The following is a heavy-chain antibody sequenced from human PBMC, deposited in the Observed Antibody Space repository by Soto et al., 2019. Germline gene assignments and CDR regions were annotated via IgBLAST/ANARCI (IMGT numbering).Heavy chain of an antibody. V-gene: IGHV4-39*01. J-gene: IGHJ4*02. CDR3: ARQGSTTVTIFDC. CDR2: IYYSGST. D-gene: IGHD4-17*01. CDR1: GGSISSSSYY. Sequence: PSETLSLTCTVSGGSISSSSYYWGWIRQPPGKGLEWIGSIYYSGSTYYNPSLKSRVTISVDTSKNQFSLKLSSVTAADTAVYYCARQGSTTVTIFDCWGQGTLVTVSS.